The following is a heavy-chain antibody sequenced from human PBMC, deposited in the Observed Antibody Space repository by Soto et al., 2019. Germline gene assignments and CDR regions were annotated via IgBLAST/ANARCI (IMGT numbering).Heavy chain of an antibody. D-gene: IGHD4-17*01. CDR2: IKQDGSEK. J-gene: IGHJ4*02. CDR3: VRQPRTYNDSGDFDY. V-gene: IGHV3-7*03. CDR1: GFTFSSYW. Sequence: EVQLVESGGGLVQPGGSLRLSCAASGFTFSSYWMTWVRQAPGKGLEWVANIKQDGSEKYYVDSVKGRFTISRDNAKNSLYLLIRSPRAEDTAVYYCVRQPRTYNDSGDFDYWGQGTLVTVSS.